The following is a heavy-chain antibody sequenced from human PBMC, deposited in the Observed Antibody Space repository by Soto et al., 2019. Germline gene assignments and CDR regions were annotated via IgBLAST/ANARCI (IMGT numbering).Heavy chain of an antibody. Sequence: GASVKVSCKASGYTFTSYDINWVRQATGQGLEWMGWMNPNSGNTGYAQKFQGGVTMTRNTSISTAYMELSSLRSEDTAVYYCARVRYCSSTSCPSWDYYYYMDVWGKGTTVTVSS. CDR1: GYTFTSYD. D-gene: IGHD2-2*01. V-gene: IGHV1-8*01. CDR3: ARVRYCSSTSCPSWDYYYYMDV. J-gene: IGHJ6*03. CDR2: MNPNSGNT.